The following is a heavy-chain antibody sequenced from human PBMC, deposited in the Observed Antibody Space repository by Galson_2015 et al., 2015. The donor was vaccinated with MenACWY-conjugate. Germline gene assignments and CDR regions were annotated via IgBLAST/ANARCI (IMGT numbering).Heavy chain of an antibody. V-gene: IGHV3-23*01. CDR2: IRSSGGKT. CDR1: GFTFSSHG. J-gene: IGHJ4*02. Sequence: SLRLSCAASGFTFSSHGMSWVRQAPGKGLEWVSAIRSSGGKTYYADSVKGRFTISGDNSENTLYLQMNSLRAEDTAVYYCARDHILTGHILDYWGQGNLVTVSS. D-gene: IGHD3-9*01. CDR3: ARDHILTGHILDY.